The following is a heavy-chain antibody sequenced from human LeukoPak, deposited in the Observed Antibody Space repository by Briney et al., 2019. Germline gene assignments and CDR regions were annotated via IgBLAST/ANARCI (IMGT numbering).Heavy chain of an antibody. J-gene: IGHJ4*02. CDR2: VYYSGNI. V-gene: IGHV4-39*01. Sequence: SETLSLTCTVSGGSISNGNYYWGWIRQPPGQGLEWIGNVYYSGNIYYNLSLKSRVTISIDSSKNQFSLKVTSVTAADTAVYYCARRGAVAGTRASLRYWGQGTLVTVSS. D-gene: IGHD6-19*01. CDR3: ARRGAVAGTRASLRY. CDR1: GGSISNGNYY.